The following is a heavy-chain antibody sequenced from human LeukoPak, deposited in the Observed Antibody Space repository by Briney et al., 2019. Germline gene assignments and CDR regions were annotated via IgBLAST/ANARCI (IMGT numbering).Heavy chain of an antibody. D-gene: IGHD5-18*01. V-gene: IGHV3-30*02. CDR1: RFTFSIYG. CDR2: IQYDGSNK. CDR3: ARDRTAYSYGTFFDY. Sequence: GGSLRLSCAASRFTFSIYGMHWVRQARGRGLEWVTFIQYDGSNKYYADSVKGRFTISRDNSRNTVYLQMNSLRGEDTAVYYCARDRTAYSYGTFFDYWGQGTLVTVSS. J-gene: IGHJ4*02.